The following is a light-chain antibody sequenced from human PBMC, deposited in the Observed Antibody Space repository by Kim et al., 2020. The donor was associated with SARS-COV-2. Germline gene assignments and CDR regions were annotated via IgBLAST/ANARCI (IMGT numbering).Light chain of an antibody. CDR3: QQSHSTPLLT. J-gene: IGKJ4*01. Sequence: DIQMTQSPSSLAXSVGDRVTIACRASQSISTYLNWYQQKPGKAPKLLIYAASTLQSGVPSRFSGSGSGTDFTLTISSLQPEDFATYYCQQSHSTPLLTFGGGTKVDIK. CDR2: AAS. V-gene: IGKV1-39*01. CDR1: QSISTY.